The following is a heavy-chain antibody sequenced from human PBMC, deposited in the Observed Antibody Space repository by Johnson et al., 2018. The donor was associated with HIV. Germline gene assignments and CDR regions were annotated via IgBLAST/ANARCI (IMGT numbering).Heavy chain of an antibody. CDR2: INWNGGST. CDR1: GFTFDDYG. CDR3: ARRDSGSLSFDI. Sequence: VQLVESGGGVVRPGGSLRLSCAASGFTFDDYGMRWVRQDPGKGPEWVSGINWNGGSTGYADSVKGRCTISRDNDTRSLYLQMNSLRAEDTAFYYCARRDSGSLSFDIWGQGTMVTVSS. V-gene: IGHV3-20*04. J-gene: IGHJ3*02. D-gene: IGHD1-26*01.